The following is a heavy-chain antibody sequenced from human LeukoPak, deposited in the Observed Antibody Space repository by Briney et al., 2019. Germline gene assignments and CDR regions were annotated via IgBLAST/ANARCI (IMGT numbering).Heavy chain of an antibody. CDR3: AKGLNYDILTGYYP. CDR2: ISWNSGSI. V-gene: IGHV3-9*01. J-gene: IGHJ5*02. CDR1: GFTVSSNY. D-gene: IGHD3-9*01. Sequence: GGSLRLSCAASGFTVSSNYMNWVRQAPGKGLEWVSGISWNSGSIGYADSVKGRFTISRDNAKNSLYLQMNSLRAEDTALYYCAKGLNYDILTGYYPWGQGTLVTVSS.